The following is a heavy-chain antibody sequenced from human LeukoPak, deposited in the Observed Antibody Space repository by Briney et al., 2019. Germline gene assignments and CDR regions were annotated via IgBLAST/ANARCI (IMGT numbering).Heavy chain of an antibody. D-gene: IGHD2-15*01. J-gene: IGHJ6*02. CDR1: GYTFTDYY. CDR3: ARELPNDYYFYGLDV. Sequence: ASVKVSCKASGYTFTDYYMHWVRQAPGQGLKWMGWINPNSGGSNYPQRFQGRVTMTRDTSITTAYMELSRLTSDDTAVYFCARELPNDYYFYGLDVWGQGTTVTVSS. CDR2: INPNSGGS. V-gene: IGHV1-2*02.